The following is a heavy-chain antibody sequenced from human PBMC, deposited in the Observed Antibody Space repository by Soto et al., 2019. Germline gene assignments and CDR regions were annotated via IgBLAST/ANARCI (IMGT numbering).Heavy chain of an antibody. CDR3: AKLRGGSSYDAFDI. CDR1: GFTFSSYA. D-gene: IGHD1-26*01. CDR2: ISGSVGTT. Sequence: GGSLRLSCAASGFTFSSYAMSWVRQAPGKGLEWVSDISGSVGTTYYADSVKGRFTISRDNSKNTLNLQMNSLRAEDTAVYYCAKLRGGSSYDAFDICGQGTLVTVSS. V-gene: IGHV3-23*01. J-gene: IGHJ3*02.